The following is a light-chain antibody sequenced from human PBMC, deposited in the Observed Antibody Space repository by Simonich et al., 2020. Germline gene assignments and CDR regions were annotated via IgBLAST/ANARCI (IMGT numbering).Light chain of an antibody. CDR1: QSVLYSTNNKNY. CDR3: QQYYSTPYT. V-gene: IGKV4-1*01. Sequence: DIVMTQSPDSLAVSLGGRAPINAKSSQSVLYSTNNKNYLACYQQKPGQPPKLLFYWASTRESGVPDRFSGSGSGTDFTLTISSLQAEDVAVYYCQQYYSTPYTFGQGTKLEIK. J-gene: IGKJ2*01. CDR2: WAS.